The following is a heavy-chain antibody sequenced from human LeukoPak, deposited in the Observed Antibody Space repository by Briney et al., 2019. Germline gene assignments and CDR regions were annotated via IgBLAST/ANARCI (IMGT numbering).Heavy chain of an antibody. V-gene: IGHV1-24*01. D-gene: IGHD4-17*01. CDR3: VGRLATVTPFDY. CDR2: FDPEDGET. J-gene: IGHJ4*02. Sequence: ASVKVSCKVSGYTLTELSMHWVRQAPGKGLEWMGGFDPEDGETIYAQKFQGRVTMTEDTSTDTAYMELSSLRSEDTAVYYCVGRLATVTPFDYWGQGTLVTVSS. CDR1: GYTLTELS.